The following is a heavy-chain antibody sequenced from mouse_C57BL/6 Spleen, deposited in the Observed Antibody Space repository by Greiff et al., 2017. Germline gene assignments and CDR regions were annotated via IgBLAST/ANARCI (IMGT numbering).Heavy chain of an antibody. CDR2: IDPETGGT. Sequence: VKLQESGAELVRPGASVTLSCTASGYTFTDYEMHWVKQTPVHGLEWIGAIDPETGGTACNQKFKGKAILTADKSSSTAYMELRSLTSEDSAVYYCTRPHYYAMDYWGQGTSGTVSS. V-gene: IGHV1-15*01. CDR1: GYTFTDYE. J-gene: IGHJ4*01. CDR3: TRPHYYAMDY.